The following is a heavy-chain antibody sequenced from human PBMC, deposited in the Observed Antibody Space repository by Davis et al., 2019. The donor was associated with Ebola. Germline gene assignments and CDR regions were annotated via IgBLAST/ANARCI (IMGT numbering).Heavy chain of an antibody. D-gene: IGHD6-19*01. J-gene: IGHJ4*02. CDR1: GFTFSSYA. V-gene: IGHV3-23*01. CDR2: IGGSGGST. Sequence: PGGSLRLSCAASGFTFSSYAMSWVRQAPGKGLEWVSAIGGSGGSTYYADSVKGRFTISRDNSKNTLYLQMNSLRAEDTAVYYCAKGTRRWLAITFDYWGQGTLVTVSS. CDR3: AKGTRRWLAITFDY.